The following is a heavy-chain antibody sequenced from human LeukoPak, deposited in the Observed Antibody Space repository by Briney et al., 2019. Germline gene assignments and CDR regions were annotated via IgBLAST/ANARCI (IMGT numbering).Heavy chain of an antibody. Sequence: PSQTLSLTCTVSGGSISSGSYYWSWIRQPAGEGLEWIGRIYTSGSTNYNPSLKSRVTISVDTSKNQFSLKLSSVTAADTAVYYCARSERGYFLFDYWGQGTLVTVSS. CDR2: IYTSGST. J-gene: IGHJ4*02. CDR3: ARSERGYFLFDY. V-gene: IGHV4-61*02. D-gene: IGHD2/OR15-2a*01. CDR1: GGSISSGSYY.